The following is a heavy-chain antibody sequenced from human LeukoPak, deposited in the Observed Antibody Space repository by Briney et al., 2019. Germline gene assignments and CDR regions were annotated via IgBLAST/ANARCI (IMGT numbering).Heavy chain of an antibody. CDR1: GFAFDDYA. Sequence: PGGSLRLSCAASGFAFDDYAMHWVRQPPGKVPEWVSLIHKDGTTQYAESVKGRFAISRDNSRKSLYLQINSLRAADTALYYCAKTRRSATEYADFDRWGQGTLVTVSS. D-gene: IGHD6-19*01. CDR3: AKTRRSATEYADFDR. V-gene: IGHV3-43*02. J-gene: IGHJ4*02. CDR2: IHKDGTT.